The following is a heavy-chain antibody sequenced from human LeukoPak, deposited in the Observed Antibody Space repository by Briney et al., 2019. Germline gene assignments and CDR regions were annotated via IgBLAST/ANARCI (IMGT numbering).Heavy chain of an antibody. Sequence: ASVKVSCKASGYTFTSYDINWVRQATGQGLEWMGWMNPNSGNTGYAQKFQGRVTMTRNTSISTAYMELSSLRSEDTAVYYCAREGDVLLWFGELEFDYWGQGILVTASS. CDR3: AREGDVLLWFGELEFDY. CDR1: GYTFTSYD. J-gene: IGHJ4*02. V-gene: IGHV1-8*01. CDR2: MNPNSGNT. D-gene: IGHD3-10*01.